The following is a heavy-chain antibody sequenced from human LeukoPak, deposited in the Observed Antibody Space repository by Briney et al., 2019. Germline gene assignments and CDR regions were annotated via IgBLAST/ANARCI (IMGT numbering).Heavy chain of an antibody. Sequence: GGSLRLSCAASGITFSSYAMSWVRQAPGKGLEWVSGMSGRNGSTYYADSVKGRFTISRDNSKNMLFLQMNSLRAEDTAVYYCARDGLHTAHFDYWGQGILVTVSS. CDR2: MSGRNGST. CDR1: GITFSSYA. J-gene: IGHJ4*02. CDR3: ARDGLHTAHFDY. D-gene: IGHD5-18*01. V-gene: IGHV3-23*01.